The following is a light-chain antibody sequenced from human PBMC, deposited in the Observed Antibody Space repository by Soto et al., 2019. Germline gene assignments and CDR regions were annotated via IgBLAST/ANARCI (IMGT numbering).Light chain of an antibody. Sequence: QSVLTQPPSVSAAPGQKVTISCSGSRSNIGNNSVSWYQQLPGTAPKLLIYENNKRPSGFPDRFSGSKSGTSATLGITGLQTGDEADYYCGTWDSSLSTGVFGGGTKLTVL. J-gene: IGLJ3*02. CDR2: ENN. V-gene: IGLV1-51*02. CDR1: RSNIGNNS. CDR3: GTWDSSLSTGV.